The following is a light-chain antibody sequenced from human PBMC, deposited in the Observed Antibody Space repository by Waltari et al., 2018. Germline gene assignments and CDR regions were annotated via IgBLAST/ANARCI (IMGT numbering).Light chain of an antibody. CDR1: QSVSRS. CDR2: GAP. J-gene: IGKJ1*01. Sequence: EIVLTQSPGTLSLSPGERATLSCRASQSVSRSLALYQQKPGQAPRLLIYGAPSRAIGVPGQFSGSGSGTDFSLTISRPEPEDFAVYYWQHYVRLPVSFGQGTKVEIK. V-gene: IGKV3-20*01. CDR3: QHYVRLPVS.